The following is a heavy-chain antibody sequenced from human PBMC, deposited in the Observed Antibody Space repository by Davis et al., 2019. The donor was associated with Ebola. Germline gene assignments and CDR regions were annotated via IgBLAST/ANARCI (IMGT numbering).Heavy chain of an antibody. V-gene: IGHV3-23*01. Sequence: GESLKISCVASGFTFSSSGMAWARQAPGKGLEWLAGIGRSGGETYYADSVRGRFTISRDNSENTLFLRMDSLRDEDTAVYYCGKGSFGELLFDSWGQGTLVAVSS. J-gene: IGHJ4*02. D-gene: IGHD3-10*01. CDR1: GFTFSSSG. CDR2: IGRSGGET. CDR3: GKGSFGELLFDS.